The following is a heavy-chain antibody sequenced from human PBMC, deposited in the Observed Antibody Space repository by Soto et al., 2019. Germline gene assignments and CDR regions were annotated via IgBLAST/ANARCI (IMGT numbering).Heavy chain of an antibody. V-gene: IGHV1-46*01. J-gene: IGHJ4*02. CDR2: INPSGGST. CDR1: GYTFTSYE. Sequence: ASVKVSCKASGYTFTSYEMYWVRQAPGQGLEWMGIINPSGGSTTYAQKFQGRVAMTRDTSTSTVYMELSSLRSEDTAVYYCARDRSRSLLDYWGQGTLVTVSS. CDR3: ARDRSRSLLDY.